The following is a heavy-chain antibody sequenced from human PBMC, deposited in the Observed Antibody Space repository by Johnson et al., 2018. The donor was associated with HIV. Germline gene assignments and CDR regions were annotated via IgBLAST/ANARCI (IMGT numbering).Heavy chain of an antibody. V-gene: IGHV3-7*03. J-gene: IGHJ3*01. Sequence: VQLVESGGGLVQPGGSLRLSCAASGFTFSSYAMHWVRQAPGKGLEWVANIKQDGTEKYYVDSVKGRFTISRDNAKNSLYLQMNSLRAEDTAVYYFARDSWPSSPDAFDLWGQGTMVTVSS. CDR3: ARDSWPSSPDAFDL. CDR2: IKQDGTEK. CDR1: GFTFSSYA.